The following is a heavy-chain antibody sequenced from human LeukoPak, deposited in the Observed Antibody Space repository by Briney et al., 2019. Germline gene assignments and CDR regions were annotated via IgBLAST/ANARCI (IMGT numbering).Heavy chain of an antibody. V-gene: IGHV3-30*02. Sequence: GGSLRLSCAASGFTFSSYGMHWVRQAPGRGLEWVAFIRYDGSNKYYADSVKGRFTISRDNSKNTLYLQMNSLRAEDTAVYYCARADYDYVWGSYRQYYFDYWGQGTLVTVSS. CDR1: GFTFSSYG. D-gene: IGHD3-16*02. CDR2: IRYDGSNK. J-gene: IGHJ4*02. CDR3: ARADYDYVWGSYRQYYFDY.